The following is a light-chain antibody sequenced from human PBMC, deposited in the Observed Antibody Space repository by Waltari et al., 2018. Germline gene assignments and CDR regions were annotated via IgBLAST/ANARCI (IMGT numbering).Light chain of an antibody. CDR2: VNSDGRP. J-gene: IGLJ3*02. Sequence: QLVLTQSPSASASLGASVKITCTLSSGHSSNVVAWHQQQPEKGPRYLMKVNSDGRPSKGDGLPDRFSGSSSGAERYLTISSLQSDDEADYYCQTWGTGIWVFGGGTRLPVL. CDR3: QTWGTGIWV. CDR1: SGHSSNV. V-gene: IGLV4-69*01.